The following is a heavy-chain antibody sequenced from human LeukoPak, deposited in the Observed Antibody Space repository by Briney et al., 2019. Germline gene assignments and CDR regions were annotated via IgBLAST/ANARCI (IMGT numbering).Heavy chain of an antibody. Sequence: KPSETLSLTCTVSDDSISDYHRGWIRQPPGKGLEWIGYFYNSGRSTYNPSLKSRVTISADTSKNHFSLKLNSVTTADTAVYYCTRGAGWLIDYWGQGILVTVSS. CDR3: TRGAGWLIDY. V-gene: IGHV4-59*01. CDR2: FYNSGRS. J-gene: IGHJ4*02. D-gene: IGHD3-16*01. CDR1: DDSISDYH.